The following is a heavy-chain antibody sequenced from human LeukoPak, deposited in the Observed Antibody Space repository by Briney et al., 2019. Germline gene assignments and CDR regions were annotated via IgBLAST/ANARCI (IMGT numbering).Heavy chain of an antibody. V-gene: IGHV3-48*02. CDR2: IGGDGIAF. CDR3: ARASSGDFWSGYYPSYYYYGMDV. D-gene: IGHD3-3*01. J-gene: IGHJ6*02. CDR1: GFTFTDHP. Sequence: PGGSLRLSCVASGFTFTDHPMNWVRQAPGKGLEWISYIGGDGIAFYADSVKGRFTISRDNAKNSLYLQMNSLRDEDTAVYYCARASSGDFWSGYYPSYYYYGMDVWGQGTTVTVSS.